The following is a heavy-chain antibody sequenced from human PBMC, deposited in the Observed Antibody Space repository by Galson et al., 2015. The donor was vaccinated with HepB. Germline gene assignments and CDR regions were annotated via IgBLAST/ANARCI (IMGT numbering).Heavy chain of an antibody. CDR3: ARDLGDIWSGPAD. Sequence: SLRLSCAASGFDFKIYGMHWVRQAPGKGLEWVAVIWSDGSYTNYADSVKGRFTISRDNSKNKLFLQMNSLRAEDTAVYYCARDLGDIWSGPADWGQGTRVTVAS. CDR2: IWSDGSYT. D-gene: IGHD3-3*01. CDR1: GFDFKIYG. V-gene: IGHV3-33*01. J-gene: IGHJ4*02.